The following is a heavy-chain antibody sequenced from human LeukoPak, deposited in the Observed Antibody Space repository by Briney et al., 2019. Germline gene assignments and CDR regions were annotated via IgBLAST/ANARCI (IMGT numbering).Heavy chain of an antibody. CDR1: GGSISSGGYY. Sequence: SETLPLTCTVSGGSISSGGYYWSWIRQHPGKGPEWIGYIYYSGSTYYNPSLKSRVTISVDTSKNLFSLKLSSVTAADTAAYYCARGANDILTGYYLFDYWGQGTLVTVSS. V-gene: IGHV4-31*03. D-gene: IGHD3-9*01. CDR2: IYYSGST. CDR3: ARGANDILTGYYLFDY. J-gene: IGHJ4*02.